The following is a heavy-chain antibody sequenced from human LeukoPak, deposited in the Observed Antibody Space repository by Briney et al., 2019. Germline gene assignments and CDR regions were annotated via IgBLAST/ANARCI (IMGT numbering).Heavy chain of an antibody. CDR3: ARHLRPYEYYFDY. J-gene: IGHJ4*02. CDR1: GGTFSSYA. Sequence: SVKVSCKASGGTFSSYAISWVRQAPGQGLEWMGRIIPIFGTANYAQKFQGRVTITTDESTSTAYMELSSLRSEDTAVYYCARHLRPYEYYFDYWGQGTLVTVSS. V-gene: IGHV1-69*05. CDR2: IIPIFGTA. D-gene: IGHD2-8*01.